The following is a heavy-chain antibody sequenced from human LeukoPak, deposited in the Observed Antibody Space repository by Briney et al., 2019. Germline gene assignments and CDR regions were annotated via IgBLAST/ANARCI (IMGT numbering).Heavy chain of an antibody. J-gene: IGHJ4*02. V-gene: IGHV4-61*01. CDR2: IYYSGST. D-gene: IGHD5-18*01. Sequence: PSETLSLTCSVSGGSVSSGNYYWSWIRQPPGKGLEWIGNIYYSGSTKYNPSLRSRVTISADTSKSQFSLKLSSVTAADTAVYYCARDQGDTAMNFWGQGTLVTVSS. CDR1: GGSVSSGNYY. CDR3: ARDQGDTAMNF.